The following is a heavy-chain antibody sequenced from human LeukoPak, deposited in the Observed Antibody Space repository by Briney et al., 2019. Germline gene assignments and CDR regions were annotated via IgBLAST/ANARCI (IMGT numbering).Heavy chain of an antibody. D-gene: IGHD2-2*01. CDR2: INLNSGAT. CDR1: GSTFTGYF. J-gene: IGHJ6*02. CDR3: ARDNHVCSSTSCHYYYYGMDV. Sequence: ASVKVSCKASGSTFTGYFMHWVRQAPGQGREWMGWINLNSGATNYAQKFQGRVTMTRGTSISTAYMELSSLRSDDTAVYYCARDNHVCSSTSCHYYYYGMDVWGLGTTVTVSS. V-gene: IGHV1-2*02.